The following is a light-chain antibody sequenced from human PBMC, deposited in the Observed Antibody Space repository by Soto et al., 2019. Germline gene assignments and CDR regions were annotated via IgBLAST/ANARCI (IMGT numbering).Light chain of an antibody. CDR2: DVS. V-gene: IGLV2-11*01. CDR3: CSYAGSYTFYV. Sequence: QSALTQPRSVSGSPGQSVTISCTGTSSAVGGYNYVSWYQQHPGKAPKLMIYDVSKRPSGVPDRFSGSKSGNTASLTISGLQAEDDADYYCCSYAGSYTFYVFGTGTKVTVL. CDR1: SSAVGGYNY. J-gene: IGLJ1*01.